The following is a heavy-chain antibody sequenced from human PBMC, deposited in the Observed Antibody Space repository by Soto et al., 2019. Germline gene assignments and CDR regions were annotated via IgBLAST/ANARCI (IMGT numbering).Heavy chain of an antibody. CDR3: VRLSGISGGN. Sequence: GGSLRLSCAASGFMFSTYWMHWVRQAPGKGLVWVSRINSDGSRTDYADSVKGRFTISRDNAKNTLYLQMNSLRADDTAVYYCVRLSGISGGNWGQGTLVTVSS. CDR2: INSDGSRT. J-gene: IGHJ1*01. D-gene: IGHD3-3*01. V-gene: IGHV3-74*01. CDR1: GFMFSTYW.